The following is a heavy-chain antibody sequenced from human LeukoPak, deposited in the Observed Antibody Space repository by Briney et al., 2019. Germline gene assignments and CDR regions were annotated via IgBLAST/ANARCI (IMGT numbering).Heavy chain of an antibody. V-gene: IGHV1-18*01. J-gene: IGHJ4*02. CDR3: ARARSQSEFDY. CDR2: ISGYNGNT. D-gene: IGHD5-24*01. Sequence: ASVKVSCKASGYTFTSYGISWVRQAPGQGLEWMGWISGYNGNTNYAQKLQGRVTLTTDTSTSTAYMELRSLRSDGTAVYYCARARSQSEFDYWGQGTLVTVSS. CDR1: GYTFTSYG.